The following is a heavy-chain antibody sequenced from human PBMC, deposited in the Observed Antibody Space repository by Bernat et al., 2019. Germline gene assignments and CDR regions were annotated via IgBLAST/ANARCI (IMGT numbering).Heavy chain of an antibody. CDR1: GYSISSGYS. CDR2: IYHSGST. D-gene: IGHD1-20*01. Sequence: QVQLQESGPGLVKPSETLSLTCTVPGYSISSGYSWGWIRQPPGKGLEWIGSIYHSGSTYYNPSLKSRVTISVDTSKNQFSLKLSSVTAADTAVYYCARSPGRITGINWFDPWGQGTLVTVSS. CDR3: ARSPGRITGINWFDP. J-gene: IGHJ5*02. V-gene: IGHV4-38-2*02.